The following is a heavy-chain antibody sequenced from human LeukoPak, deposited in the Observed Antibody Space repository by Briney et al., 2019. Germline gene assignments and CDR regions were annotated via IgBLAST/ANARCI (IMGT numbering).Heavy chain of an antibody. CDR2: IIPIFGTA. CDR1: GGTFSSYA. CDR3: ASSSGSYLVYYYYYMDV. D-gene: IGHD1-26*01. Sequence: GASVKVSCKASGGTFSSYAISWVRQAPGQGHEWMGGIIPIFGTANYAQKFQGRVTITTDESTSTAYMELSSLRSEDTAVYYCASSSGSYLVYYYYYMDVWGKGTTVTVSS. V-gene: IGHV1-69*05. J-gene: IGHJ6*03.